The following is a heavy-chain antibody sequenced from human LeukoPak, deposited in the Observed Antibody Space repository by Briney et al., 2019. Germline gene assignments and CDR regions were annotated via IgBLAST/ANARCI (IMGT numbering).Heavy chain of an antibody. CDR2: ISGYNGNT. CDR1: GYTFTSYG. CDR3: ARRSITGIDGY. D-gene: IGHD1-20*01. V-gene: IGHV1-18*01. Sequence: ASVKVSCKASGYTFTSYGISWVRQAPGQGLEWMGRISGYNGNTNYAQKLQGRITVTTDTSTSTAYMELRSLRSDDTAVYYCARRSITGIDGYWGQGTLVTVSS. J-gene: IGHJ4*02.